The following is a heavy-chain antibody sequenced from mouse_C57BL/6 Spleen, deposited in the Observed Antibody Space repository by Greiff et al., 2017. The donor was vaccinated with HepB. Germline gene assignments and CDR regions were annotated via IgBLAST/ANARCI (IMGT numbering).Heavy chain of an antibody. V-gene: IGHV1-82*01. D-gene: IGHD2-3*01. CDR2: IYPGDGDT. CDR3: ARTSNDDYFDY. J-gene: IGHJ2*01. CDR1: GYAFSSSW. Sequence: VQLQQSGPELVKPGASVKISCKASGYAFSSSWMNWVKQRPGKGLEWIGRIYPGDGDTNYNGKLKGKATLTADKSSSTAYMQLSSLTSEDSAVYFCARTSNDDYFDYWGQGTTLTVSS.